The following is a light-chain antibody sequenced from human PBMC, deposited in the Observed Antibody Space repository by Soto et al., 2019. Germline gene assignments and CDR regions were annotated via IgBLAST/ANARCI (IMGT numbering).Light chain of an antibody. CDR1: QSLLHSNGYNY. Sequence: DIVMTQSPLSLPVTPGEPASISCRSRQSLLHSNGYNYLDWYLQQPGPSPQLLIYLGSNRASGVPDRFRGTGSGTDFTLTISRLEPEDFTVYYCQRYGSAGRFGQGT. V-gene: IGKV2-28*01. CDR2: LGS. CDR3: QRYGSAGR. J-gene: IGKJ1*01.